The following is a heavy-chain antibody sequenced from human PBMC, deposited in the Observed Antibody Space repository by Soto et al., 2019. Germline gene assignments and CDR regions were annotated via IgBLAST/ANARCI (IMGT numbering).Heavy chain of an antibody. CDR2: ISGSGGST. J-gene: IGHJ4*02. Sequence: GGSLRLSCAASGFTFSSYAMSWVRQAPGKGLEWVSAISGSGGSTYYADSVKGRFTISRDNSKNTLYLQMNSLRAEDTAVYYCAPGGLMVYAAYEYYFDYWGQGTLVTVSS. V-gene: IGHV3-23*01. D-gene: IGHD2-8*01. CDR1: GFTFSSYA. CDR3: APGGLMVYAAYEYYFDY.